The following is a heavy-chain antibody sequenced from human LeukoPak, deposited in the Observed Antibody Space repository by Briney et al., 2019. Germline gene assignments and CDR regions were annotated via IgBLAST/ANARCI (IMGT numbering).Heavy chain of an antibody. D-gene: IGHD4-17*01. CDR3: AKRTTVTTFWDY. J-gene: IGHJ4*02. CDR1: GFTFSSYA. Sequence: GGSLRLSCAASGFTFSSYAMNWVRQAPGKGLEWVSVISASGGSTYYADSVKGRFTISRDNSKNTLYLQMNSLRAEDTAVYYCAKRTTVTTFWDYWGQGTLVTVSS. V-gene: IGHV3-23*01. CDR2: ISASGGST.